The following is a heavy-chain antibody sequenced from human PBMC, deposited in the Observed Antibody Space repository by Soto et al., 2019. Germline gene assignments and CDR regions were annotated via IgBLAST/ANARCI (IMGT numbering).Heavy chain of an antibody. J-gene: IGHJ4*02. Sequence: QVQLVHSGAELKKPGSSVKLSCKASGVTFSSYSINWVRQAPGQGLEWMGEIIPIFGTANYAQKCQGRVTITADESTSTAYMELSSMISEDTSVYYCARDGGRHSGGMDYWGQGTLVTVSS. CDR2: IIPIFGTA. D-gene: IGHD1-26*01. CDR1: GVTFSSYS. CDR3: ARDGGRHSGGMDY. V-gene: IGHV1-69*01.